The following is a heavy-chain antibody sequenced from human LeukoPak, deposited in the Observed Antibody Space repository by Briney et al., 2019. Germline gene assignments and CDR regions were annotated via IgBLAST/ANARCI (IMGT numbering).Heavy chain of an antibody. Sequence: ASVKVCCKASGGTFTSYAISWLRQAPGQWLELMGGITPIVGTTNYAQMFQGRVTITADESTSTAYMELSSLRSEDTAVYYCARGGYYYDSSGYSHLPDYWGQGTLVTVSA. CDR3: ARGGYYYDSSGYSHLPDY. CDR2: ITPIVGTT. CDR1: GGTFTSYA. V-gene: IGHV1-69*13. J-gene: IGHJ4*02. D-gene: IGHD3-22*01.